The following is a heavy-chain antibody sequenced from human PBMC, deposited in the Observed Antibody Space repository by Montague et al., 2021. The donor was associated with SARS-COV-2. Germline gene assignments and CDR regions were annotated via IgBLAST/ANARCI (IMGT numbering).Heavy chain of an antibody. J-gene: IGHJ6*02. D-gene: IGHD2-15*01. CDR1: GFTFSSYE. V-gene: IGHV3-48*03. CDR2: ISSSGSTI. Sequence: SLRLSCAASGFTFSSYEMNWVRQAPGKGLEWVSYISSSGSTIYYADSVKGRFTISRDNAKNSLYLQMNSLRAEDTAVYYCAATSGDIVVVVAAYYGMDVWGQGTTVTASS. CDR3: AATSGDIVVVVAAYYGMDV.